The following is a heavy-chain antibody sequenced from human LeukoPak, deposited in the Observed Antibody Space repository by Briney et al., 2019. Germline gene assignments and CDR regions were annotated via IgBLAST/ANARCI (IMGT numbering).Heavy chain of an antibody. Sequence: SETLSLTCTVSGGSISSSSYYWGWIRQPPGKGLEWIGSIYYSGSTYYNPSLKSRVTISVDTSKNQFSLKLSSVTAADTAVYYCARARFLEWLGYYYYYMDVWGKGTTVTVSS. CDR3: ARARFLEWLGYYYYYMDV. D-gene: IGHD3-3*01. CDR1: GGSISSSSYY. CDR2: IYYSGST. V-gene: IGHV4-39*01. J-gene: IGHJ6*03.